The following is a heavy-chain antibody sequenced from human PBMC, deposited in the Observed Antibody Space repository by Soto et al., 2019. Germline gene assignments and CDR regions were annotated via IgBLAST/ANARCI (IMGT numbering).Heavy chain of an antibody. CDR3: AREEADSSADLIDP. Sequence: EVQLVESGGGLVQPGGSLRLSCAASGFTFSSYWMSWVRQAPGKGLEWVASIKQDGSEKYYVDSVKGRFTISRDNAKNSLYLQMNSLRAEDTAVYYCAREEADSSADLIDPWGQGTLVTVSS. CDR1: GFTFSSYW. D-gene: IGHD6-19*01. V-gene: IGHV3-7*01. J-gene: IGHJ5*02. CDR2: IKQDGSEK.